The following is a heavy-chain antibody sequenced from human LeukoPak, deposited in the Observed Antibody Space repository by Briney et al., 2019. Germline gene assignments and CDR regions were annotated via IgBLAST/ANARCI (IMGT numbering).Heavy chain of an antibody. CDR3: ARGWSSRRGYCSGGSCYRAFDI. D-gene: IGHD2-15*01. Sequence: ASVKVSCKASGGTFSSYAISWVRQAPGQGLEWMGWINPNSGGTNYAQKFQGRVTMTRDTSISTAYMELSRLRSDDTAVYYCARGWSSRRGYCSGGSCYRAFDIWGQGTMVTVSS. CDR2: INPNSGGT. V-gene: IGHV1-2*02. CDR1: GGTFSSYA. J-gene: IGHJ3*02.